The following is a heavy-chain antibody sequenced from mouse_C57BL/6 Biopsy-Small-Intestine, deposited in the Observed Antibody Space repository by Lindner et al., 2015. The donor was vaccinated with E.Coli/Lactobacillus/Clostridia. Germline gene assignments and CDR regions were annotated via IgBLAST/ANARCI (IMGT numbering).Heavy chain of an antibody. CDR1: GYAFSSSW. Sequence: VQLQESGPELVKPGASVKISCKASGYAFSSSWMNWVKQRPGKGLEWIGRIYPGDGDTNYNGKFKGKATLTADKSSSTAYMQLSSLTPEDSAVYFCARNWDVFPYFDVWGTGTTVTVSS. J-gene: IGHJ1*03. V-gene: IGHV1-82*01. CDR2: IYPGDGDT. CDR3: ARNWDVFPYFDV. D-gene: IGHD4-1*01.